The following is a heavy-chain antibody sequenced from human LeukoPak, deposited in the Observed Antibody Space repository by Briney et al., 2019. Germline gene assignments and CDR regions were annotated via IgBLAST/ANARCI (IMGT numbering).Heavy chain of an antibody. CDR1: GFTFGDYA. J-gene: IGHJ6*03. Sequence: GGSLRLSCTASGFTFGDYAMSWVRQAPGKGLEWVGFIRSKAYGGTTEYAASVKGRFTISRDDSKNIAYLQMNSLKTEDTAVYYCTREYSPYYYYYMDVWGKGTTVTVSS. CDR2: IRSKAYGGTT. D-gene: IGHD2-15*01. V-gene: IGHV3-49*04. CDR3: TREYSPYYYYYMDV.